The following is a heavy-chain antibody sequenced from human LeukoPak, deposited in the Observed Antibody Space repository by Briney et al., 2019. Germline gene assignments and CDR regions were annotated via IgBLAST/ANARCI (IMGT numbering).Heavy chain of an antibody. CDR2: ISSSSSTI. J-gene: IGHJ4*02. CDR1: GFTFSSYG. V-gene: IGHV3-48*01. Sequence: PGGSLRLSCAASGFTFSSYGMSWVRQAPGKGLEWVSYISSSSSTIYYADSVKGRFTISRDNAKNSLYLQMNSLRAEDTAVYYCARDGPGDGYNLGFDYWGQGTLVTVSS. D-gene: IGHD5-24*01. CDR3: ARDGPGDGYNLGFDY.